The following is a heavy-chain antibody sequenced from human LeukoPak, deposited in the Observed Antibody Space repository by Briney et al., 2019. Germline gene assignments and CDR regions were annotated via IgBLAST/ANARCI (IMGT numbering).Heavy chain of an antibody. CDR1: GFTFSSYG. J-gene: IGHJ4*02. Sequence: GGSLRLSCAASGFTFSSYGMHWVRQAPGKGLEWVAVIWYDGSNEYYADSVKGRFTISRDNSKNTLYLQMNSLRAEDTAVYYCARGQITMVRGVITDYFDYWGQGTLVTVSS. V-gene: IGHV3-33*01. D-gene: IGHD3-10*01. CDR3: ARGQITMVRGVITDYFDY. CDR2: IWYDGSNE.